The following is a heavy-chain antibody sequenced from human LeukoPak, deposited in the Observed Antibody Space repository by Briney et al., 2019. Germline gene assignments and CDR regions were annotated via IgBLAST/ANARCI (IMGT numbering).Heavy chain of an antibody. CDR2: ISPLFGTS. CDR3: ATSIAAPGIEYLQH. D-gene: IGHD6-13*01. CDR1: GGTFSSYA. J-gene: IGHJ1*01. V-gene: IGHV1-69*01. Sequence: GSSVKVSCKASGGTFSSYAISWVRQAPGQGLEWMGGISPLFGTSNYAQRFQDRVTITADESTSTVYMDLSNLRSEDTAMYYCATSIAAPGIEYLQHWGQGTLVTVSS.